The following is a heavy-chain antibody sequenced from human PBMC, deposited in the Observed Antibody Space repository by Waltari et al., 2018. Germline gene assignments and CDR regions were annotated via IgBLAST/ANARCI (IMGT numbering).Heavy chain of an antibody. CDR2: INAGNGNT. Sequence: QVQLVQSGAEGKKPGASVKVSCKASGYTFISYALHWVRPAPGQRLEWMGWINAGNGNTKYSQKFQGRVTITRDTSASTAYMELSSLRSEDTAVYYCALWGYSSGWYVGWGQGTLVTVSS. J-gene: IGHJ4*02. D-gene: IGHD6-19*01. CDR3: ALWGYSSGWYVG. CDR1: GYTFISYA. V-gene: IGHV1-3*01.